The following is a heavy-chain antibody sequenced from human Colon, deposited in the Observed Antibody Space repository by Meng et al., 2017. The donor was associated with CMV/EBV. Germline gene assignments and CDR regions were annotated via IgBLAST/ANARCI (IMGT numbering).Heavy chain of an antibody. J-gene: IGHJ4*02. CDR1: GGSISTSNYY. D-gene: IGHD3-16*01. V-gene: IGHV4-39*07. Sequence: QVQVQESGPGRVKPSATLSLPCTVSGGSISTSNYYWGWIRQPPGKGLEWIGSIYYGGKTYYNPSLESRVSISVDTSQNQFSLRLSSVTAADSAVYFCARGRGTKLLFDYWGQGTLVTVSS. CDR2: IYYGGKT. CDR3: ARGRGTKLLFDY.